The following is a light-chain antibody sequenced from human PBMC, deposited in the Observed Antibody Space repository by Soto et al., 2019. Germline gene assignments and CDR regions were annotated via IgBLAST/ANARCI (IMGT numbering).Light chain of an antibody. CDR3: QQYDVSRT. V-gene: IGKV3-20*01. CDR1: QSVTSSY. CDR2: GTS. J-gene: IGKJ1*01. Sequence: VLTQSPGTLSLSPGERATLSCRASQSVTSSYLAWYQQKHGQPPRLLIFGTSPRATGIPDRFSGSGSGTDFTLTISRLEPEDFAVYYCQQYDVSRTFGQGTKVEIK.